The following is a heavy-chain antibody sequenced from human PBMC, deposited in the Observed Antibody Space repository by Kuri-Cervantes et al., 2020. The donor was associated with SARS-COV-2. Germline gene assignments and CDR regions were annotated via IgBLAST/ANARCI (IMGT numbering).Heavy chain of an antibody. CDR1: GGSISSGGYY. D-gene: IGHD6-13*01. V-gene: IGHV4-30-2*01. CDR3: ARLEGAAAGTPSGNFDY. CDR2: IYHSGST. Sequence: SEILSLTCTVSGGSISSGGYYWSWIRQPPGKGLEWIGYIYHSGSTYYNPSLKSRVTISVDRSKNQFSLKLSSVTATDTAVYYCARLEGAAAGTPSGNFDYWGQGTLVTVSS. J-gene: IGHJ4*02.